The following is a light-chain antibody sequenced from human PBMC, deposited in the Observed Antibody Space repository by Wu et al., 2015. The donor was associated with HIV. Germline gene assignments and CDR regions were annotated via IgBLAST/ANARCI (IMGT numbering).Light chain of an antibody. J-gene: IGKJ2*01. CDR1: QSISNW. V-gene: IGKV1-5*03. CDR3: QQYDSYSVT. CDR2: KAS. Sequence: DIQMTQSPSTLSASVGDRVTITCRASQSISNWLAWYQQKPGKAPKLLIYKASTLESGVPSRFSGSGSGTEFALTISSLQPDDFAIYYCQQYDSYSVTFGQGTKLDFK.